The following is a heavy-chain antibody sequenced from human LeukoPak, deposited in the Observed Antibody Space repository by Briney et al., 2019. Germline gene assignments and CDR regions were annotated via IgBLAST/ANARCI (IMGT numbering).Heavy chain of an antibody. D-gene: IGHD6-19*01. V-gene: IGHV3-30*02. CDR1: GFILSSYG. J-gene: IGHJ4*02. CDR2: IRYDGSNT. CDR3: ARLDASGLDY. Sequence: GGSLRLSCAASGFILSSYGMHWVRQAPGKGLEWVAFIRYDGSNTYYADSVKGRFTISRDNSKNTLYLQMNSLRGEDTAVYYCARLDASGLDYWGQGTLVTVSS.